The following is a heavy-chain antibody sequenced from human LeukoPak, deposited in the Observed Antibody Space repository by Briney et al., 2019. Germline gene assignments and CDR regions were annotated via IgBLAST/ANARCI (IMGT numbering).Heavy chain of an antibody. D-gene: IGHD3-10*01. Sequence: GGSLRLSCAASGFSFSRVWMSWVRPAPGKGLEWVGRIKSKSDGVTTDYAAPVKGRFTISRDDSKNTLFLQVNSLKIEDTAVYYCTTVTLRPVGLWGRGTRVTVSS. CDR2: IKSKSDGVTT. J-gene: IGHJ4*02. CDR3: TTVTLRPVGL. V-gene: IGHV3-15*05. CDR1: GFSFSRVW.